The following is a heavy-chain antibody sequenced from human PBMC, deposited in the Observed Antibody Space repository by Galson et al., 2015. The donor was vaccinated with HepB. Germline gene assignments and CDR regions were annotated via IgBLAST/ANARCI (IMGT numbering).Heavy chain of an antibody. D-gene: IGHD6-13*01. V-gene: IGHV1-69*04. CDR1: GGTFSSYA. Sequence: SVKVSCKASGGTFSSYAISWVRQAPGQGLEWMGRIIPILGIANYAQKFQGRVTITADKSTSTAYMELSSLGSEDTAVYCCARTRGEQLGRNFDYWGQGTLVTVSS. CDR2: IIPILGIA. CDR3: ARTRGEQLGRNFDY. J-gene: IGHJ4*02.